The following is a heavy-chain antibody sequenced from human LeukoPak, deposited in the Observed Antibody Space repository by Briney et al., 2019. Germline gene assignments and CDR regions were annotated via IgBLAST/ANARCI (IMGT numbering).Heavy chain of an antibody. V-gene: IGHV1-46*01. J-gene: IGHJ5*02. CDR2: ISPSGGST. CDR1: GYTFTSNY. CDR3: ARDNSVRDEAWCFNP. D-gene: IGHD2-15*01. Sequence: ASVKVSCKAFGYTFTSNYMHWVRQAPGQGPEWMGVISPSGGSTTYAQKFQGRVTPTRDMSTSTDYLELSSLRSEDTAVYYCARDNSVRDEAWCFNPWGQGTLVTVSS.